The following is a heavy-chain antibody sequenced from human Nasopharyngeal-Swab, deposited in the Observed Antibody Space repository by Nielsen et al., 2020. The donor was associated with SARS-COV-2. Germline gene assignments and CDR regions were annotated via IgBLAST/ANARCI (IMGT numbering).Heavy chain of an antibody. CDR3: ARDTWDIVVVPAAAGDAFDI. D-gene: IGHD2-2*01. J-gene: IGHJ3*02. CDR1: GFTFSSYS. Sequence: GESLKISCAASGFTFSSYSMNWVRQAPGKGLEWVSSISSSSSYIYYADSVKGRFTISRDNAKNSLYLQMNSLRAEDTAVYYCARDTWDIVVVPAAAGDAFDIWGQGTMVTVSS. V-gene: IGHV3-21*01. CDR2: ISSSSSYI.